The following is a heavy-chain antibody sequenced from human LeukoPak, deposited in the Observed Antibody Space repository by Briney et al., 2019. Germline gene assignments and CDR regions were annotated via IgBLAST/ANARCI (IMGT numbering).Heavy chain of an antibody. CDR3: ASLRRGEGKYCSGGSCYFDY. CDR2: IYHSGST. D-gene: IGHD2-15*01. J-gene: IGHJ4*02. CDR1: GYSISSGYY. V-gene: IGHV4-38-2*01. Sequence: SETLSLTCAVSGYSISSGYYWGWIRQPPGKGLEWIGSIYHSGSTYYNPSLKSRVTISVDTSKNQFSLKLSSVTAADTAVYYCASLRRGEGKYCSGGSCYFDYGGQGTLVTVSP.